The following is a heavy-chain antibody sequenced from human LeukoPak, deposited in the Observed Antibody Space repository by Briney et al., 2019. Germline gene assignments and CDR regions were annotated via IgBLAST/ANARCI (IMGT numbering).Heavy chain of an antibody. CDR1: GFNFGIYG. J-gene: IGHJ4*02. CDR2: IRCDGCNK. Sequence: GWDLRLSCAGFGFNFGIYGMHGVRQAPGQGVEWEAFIRCDGCNKYYAVSGKGRFTISRDNSKNTLYLQMNSLGTEDTAVYYCAKIPAGNEDLDCWGQGTLVTVSS. D-gene: IGHD1-1*01. CDR3: AKIPAGNEDLDC. V-gene: IGHV3-30*02.